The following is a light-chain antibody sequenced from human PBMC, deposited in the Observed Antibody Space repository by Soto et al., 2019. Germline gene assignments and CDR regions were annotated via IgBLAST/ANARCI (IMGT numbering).Light chain of an antibody. J-gene: IGKJ2*01. Sequence: EIVMTQSPATLSVSPGERATLSCRASRSIGTDLAWYQQNPGHAPRLLMYGASTRAAGIPARVSVSGSGTDFTLTISSLQSEDSALYFCQQYNDYYTFGQGTKLEIK. V-gene: IGKV3-15*01. CDR2: GAS. CDR1: RSIGTD. CDR3: QQYNDYYT.